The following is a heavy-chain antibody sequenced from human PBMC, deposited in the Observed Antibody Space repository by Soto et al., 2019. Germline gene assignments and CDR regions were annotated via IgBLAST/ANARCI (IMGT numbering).Heavy chain of an antibody. J-gene: IGHJ4*02. CDR3: ARGNIYFDY. CDR1: VYSFTSYW. Sequence: GESLKISCKGSVYSFTSYWISWVRQMPGKGLEWMWRIDPSDSYTNYSPSFQGHVTISADKYSSTAYLQWSSLQASDTAMYYCARGNIYFDYWGQGTRVNVSS. V-gene: IGHV5-10-1*01. CDR2: IDPSDSYT.